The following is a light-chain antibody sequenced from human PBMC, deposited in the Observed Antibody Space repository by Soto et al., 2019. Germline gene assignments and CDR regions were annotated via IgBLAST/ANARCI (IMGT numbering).Light chain of an antibody. V-gene: IGKV1-5*01. Sequence: DIQMTQSPSTLPASLGDRVTITCRASQTISSWLAWYQQKPGKAPKLLIYDVSSLESGVPARFSGSGSGTEFTLTISSLQPDDFAAYYCQQCNTFWTFGQGTKVDI. CDR1: QTISSW. J-gene: IGKJ1*01. CDR2: DVS. CDR3: QQCNTFWT.